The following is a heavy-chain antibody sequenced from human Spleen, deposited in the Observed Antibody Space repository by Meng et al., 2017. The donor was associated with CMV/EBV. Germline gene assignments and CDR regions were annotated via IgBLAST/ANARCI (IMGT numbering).Heavy chain of an antibody. J-gene: IGHJ4*02. CDR1: GGSISSSSYY. V-gene: IGHV4-39*07. CDR2: IYYSGST. D-gene: IGHD3-10*01. CDR3: AREGVRGIPFDY. Sequence: SETLSLTCTVSGGSISSSSYYWGWIRQPPGKGLEWIGSIYYSGSTYYNPSLKSRVTISVDTSKNQFSLKLSSVTAADTAVYYCAREGVRGIPFDYWGQGTLVTVSS.